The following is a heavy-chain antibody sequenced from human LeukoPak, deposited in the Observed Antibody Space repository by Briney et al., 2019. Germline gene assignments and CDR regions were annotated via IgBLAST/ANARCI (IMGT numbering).Heavy chain of an antibody. D-gene: IGHD3-10*02. V-gene: IGHV1-18*01. CDR3: ARDPIFGRDDAFDI. CDR2: ISAYNGNT. CDR1: GYTFTSYG. J-gene: IGHJ3*02. Sequence: ASVTVSCKASGYTFTSYGIRWVRQAPGQGLEWMGWISAYNGNTNYAQKLQGRVTMTTDTSTSTAYMELRSLRSDDTAVYYCARDPIFGRDDAFDIWGQGTMVTVSS.